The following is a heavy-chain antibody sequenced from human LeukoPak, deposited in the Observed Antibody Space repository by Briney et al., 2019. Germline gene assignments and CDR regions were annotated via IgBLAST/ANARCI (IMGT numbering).Heavy chain of an antibody. CDR1: GDSITNYF. D-gene: IGHD2-15*01. Sequence: SETLSLTCTVSGDSITNYFWSWIRQPPGKGLEWIGYIYYTGNTNYKPSLKRRGSISGDTPTNQFSLRLRSVTAADTAVYYCARGRVAYSAYYFDSWGRGTLVTVSS. CDR2: IYYTGNT. J-gene: IGHJ4*02. CDR3: ARGRVAYSAYYFDS. V-gene: IGHV4-59*01.